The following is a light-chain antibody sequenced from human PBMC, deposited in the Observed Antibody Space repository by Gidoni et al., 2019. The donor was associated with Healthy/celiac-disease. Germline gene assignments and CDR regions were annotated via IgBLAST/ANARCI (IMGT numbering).Light chain of an antibody. CDR3: QQYGSSPPIT. J-gene: IGKJ5*01. Sequence: DIVLTQSPGTLSLSPVERATLSCRASQSVSSSYLAWYQQKPGQAPRLLIYGASSRATGIPDRFSGSGSGTDFTLTISRLEPEDFAVYYCQQYGSSPPITFGQGTRLEIK. CDR1: QSVSSSY. V-gene: IGKV3-20*01. CDR2: GAS.